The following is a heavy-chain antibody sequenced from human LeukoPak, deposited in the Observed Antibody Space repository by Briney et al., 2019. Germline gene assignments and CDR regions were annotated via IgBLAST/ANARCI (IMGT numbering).Heavy chain of an antibody. J-gene: IGHJ5*02. V-gene: IGHV4-61*01. CDR2: IYYSGST. CDR1: GCSVSSGSYY. Sequence: SETLSLTCTVSGCSVSSGSYYWIWIRQPPGKGLEWIGYIYYSGSTNYNPSLKSRVTISVDTSKNQFSLKLSSVTAADTAVYYCARDRRFRFDPWGQGTLVTVSS. CDR3: ARDRRFRFDP.